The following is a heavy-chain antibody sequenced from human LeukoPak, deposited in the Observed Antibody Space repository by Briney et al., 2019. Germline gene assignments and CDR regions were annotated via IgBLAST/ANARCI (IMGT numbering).Heavy chain of an antibody. CDR2: ISSNGGST. CDR3: ARDGYSSSWHDFAVNYYHYYMDV. V-gene: IGHV3-64*01. D-gene: IGHD6-13*01. J-gene: IGHJ6*03. CDR1: GFTFSSYA. Sequence: PGGSLRLSCAASGFTFSSYAMHWVRQAPGKGLEYVSAISSNGGSTYYANSVKGRFTISRDNPKNTLYLQMGSLRAEDMAVYYCARDGYSSSWHDFAVNYYHYYMDVWGKGTTVTISS.